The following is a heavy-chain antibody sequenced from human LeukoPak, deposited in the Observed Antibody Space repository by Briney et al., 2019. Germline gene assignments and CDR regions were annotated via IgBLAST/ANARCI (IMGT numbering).Heavy chain of an antibody. CDR3: ARVAPAVSSGYYYRLDAFDN. CDR1: GGPISSSSYY. J-gene: IGHJ3*02. Sequence: SETLSLTCTVSGGPISSSSYYWGWIRQPPGKGLEWIGSIYYSGSTYYNPSLKSRVTISVDTSKNQFSLKLSSVTAADTAVYYCARVAPAVSSGYYYRLDAFDNWGQGTMVTVSS. D-gene: IGHD3-22*01. V-gene: IGHV4-39*07. CDR2: IYYSGST.